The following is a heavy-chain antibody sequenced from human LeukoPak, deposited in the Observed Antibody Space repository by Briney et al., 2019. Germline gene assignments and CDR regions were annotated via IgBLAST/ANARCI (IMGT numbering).Heavy chain of an antibody. Sequence: SSETLSLTCTVSGGSISSYFWSWIPQPPGKGLEWIGYIYYSGSTNYNPSLKSRVTMSVDTPKNQFSLKLSSVTAADTAIYYCARIDRAVAGTIDYWGQGTLVTVSS. CDR3: ARIDRAVAGTIDY. CDR1: GGSISSYF. CDR2: IYYSGST. V-gene: IGHV4-59*08. D-gene: IGHD6-19*01. J-gene: IGHJ4*02.